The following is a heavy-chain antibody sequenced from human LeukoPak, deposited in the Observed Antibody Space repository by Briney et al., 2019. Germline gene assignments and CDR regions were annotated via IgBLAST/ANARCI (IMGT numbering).Heavy chain of an antibody. CDR1: GFTFNNYA. CDR2: IFGSGDNA. V-gene: IGHV3-23*01. D-gene: IGHD6-19*01. Sequence: GGSLRLSCAASGFTFNNYAMYWVRQAPGKGLEWVSGIFGSGDNAHYADSVKGRFTISRDNSKNTVYLQMASLRVEDTAVYYCGKTAVGYSSGRYPGWPVDYWGQGILVTVSS. CDR3: GKTAVGYSSGRYPGWPVDY. J-gene: IGHJ4*02.